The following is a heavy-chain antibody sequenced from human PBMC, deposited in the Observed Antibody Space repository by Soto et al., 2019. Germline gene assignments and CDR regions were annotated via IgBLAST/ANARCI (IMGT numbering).Heavy chain of an antibody. V-gene: IGHV3-30-3*01. CDR3: ARPLWRDDYNWGYFDL. CDR1: GFTFSSYA. J-gene: IGHJ2*01. Sequence: QVQLVESGGGVVQPGRSLRLSCAASGFTFSSYAMHWVRQAPGKGLEWVAVISYDGSNKFYADSVKGRFIMSRDNSKXALDLQMNSLRAEDTAVYYCARPLWRDDYNWGYFDLWGRGTLVTVSS. D-gene: IGHD4-4*01. CDR2: ISYDGSNK.